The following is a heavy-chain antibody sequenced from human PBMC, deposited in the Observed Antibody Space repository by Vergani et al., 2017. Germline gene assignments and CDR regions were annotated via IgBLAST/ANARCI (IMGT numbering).Heavy chain of an antibody. V-gene: IGHV1-69*11. CDR2: IIPILGTA. Sequence: QVQLVQSGAEVKKPGSSVKVSCKASGGTFSSYAISWVRQAPGQGLEWKGRIIPILGTANYAQKFQGRVTITADESTSTAYMELSSLRSEDTAVYYCAREEYYDSSGYYSLYYYYYMDVWGKGTTVTVSS. D-gene: IGHD3-22*01. CDR3: AREEYYDSSGYYSLYYYYYMDV. J-gene: IGHJ6*03. CDR1: GGTFSSYA.